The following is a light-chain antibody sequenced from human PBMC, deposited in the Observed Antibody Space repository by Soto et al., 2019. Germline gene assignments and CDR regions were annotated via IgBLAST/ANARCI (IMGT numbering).Light chain of an antibody. V-gene: IGKV3-15*01. Sequence: EIVMTQSPASRSVSPGERATLSCRASQSVSRNLAWYQQKPSQAPRLLIYGASTRATGIPARFSGSGSGTEFTLTISSLQSEDFAVYYYQQYTTWPRFGQGTKLEIK. J-gene: IGKJ2*03. CDR3: QQYTTWPR. CDR1: QSVSRN. CDR2: GAS.